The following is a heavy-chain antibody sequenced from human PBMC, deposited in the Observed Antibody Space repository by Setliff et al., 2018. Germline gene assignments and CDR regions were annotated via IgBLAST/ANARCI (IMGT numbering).Heavy chain of an antibody. CDR3: ARSRRPRRLQSDFDH. CDR1: GFTFSDYN. Sequence: GGSLRLSCTASGFTFSDYNMNWVRQAPGKGLEWLSYISSSSGTIFYADSVKGRFSISRDSAKSSLFLQMNSLRGEDTAVYYCARSRRPRRLQSDFDHWGQGTLVTVSS. D-gene: IGHD6-25*01. CDR2: ISSSSGTI. V-gene: IGHV3-48*01. J-gene: IGHJ4*02.